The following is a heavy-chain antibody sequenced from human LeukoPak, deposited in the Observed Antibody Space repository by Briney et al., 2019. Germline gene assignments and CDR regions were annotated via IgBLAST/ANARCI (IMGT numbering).Heavy chain of an antibody. D-gene: IGHD2-8*01. CDR2: ISGSGGST. V-gene: IGHV3-23*01. Sequence: GGSLRLSCAASGFTFSSYAMSWVRQAPGKGLEWVSAISGSGGSTYYADSVKGRFTISRDDSKNTLYLQMNSLRAEDTAVYYCAKAGPLGYCTNGVCYTFFDYWGQGTLVTVSS. J-gene: IGHJ4*02. CDR1: GFTFSSYA. CDR3: AKAGPLGYCTNGVCYTFFDY.